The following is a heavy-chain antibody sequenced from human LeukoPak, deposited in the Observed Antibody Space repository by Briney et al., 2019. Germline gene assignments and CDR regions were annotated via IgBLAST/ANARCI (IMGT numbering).Heavy chain of an antibody. J-gene: IGHJ4*02. CDR2: IISDGSSA. Sequence: GGSLRLSCVASGFTFSSYWMHWVRQGPGKGLVWVSRIISDGSSATYADSVKGRFTVSRDNAKNTMYLQMNSLRAEDTAVYYCARYGSGWSPFYYFDYWGQGTLVTVSS. V-gene: IGHV3-74*01. CDR1: GFTFSSYW. D-gene: IGHD6-19*01. CDR3: ARYGSGWSPFYYFDY.